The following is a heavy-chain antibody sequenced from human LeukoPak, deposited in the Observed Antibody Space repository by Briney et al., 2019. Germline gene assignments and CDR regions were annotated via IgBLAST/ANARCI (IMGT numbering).Heavy chain of an antibody. V-gene: IGHV1-8*02. CDR1: GYTFTGYY. J-gene: IGHJ4*02. CDR3: ARTNWGTFDY. Sequence: AASVKVSCKASGYTFTGYYMHWVRQAPGQGLEWMGWINPNSGNTGYAQKFQGRVTMTRNTSISTAYMELSSLRSEDTAVYYCARTNWGTFDYWGQGTLVTVSS. CDR2: INPNSGNT. D-gene: IGHD7-27*01.